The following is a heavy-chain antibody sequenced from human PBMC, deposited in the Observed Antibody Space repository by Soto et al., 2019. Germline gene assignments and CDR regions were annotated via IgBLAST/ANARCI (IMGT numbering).Heavy chain of an antibody. CDR2: IIPIFGTA. CDR1: GGTFSSYA. V-gene: IGHV1-69*01. Sequence: QVRLVQSGAEVKKPGSSVKVSCKASGGTFSSYAISWVRQAPGQGLEWMGGIIPIFGTANYAQKFQGRVTITADESTSTAYMELSSLRSEDTAVYYCARTSDVDTAMVPYYGMDVWGQGTTVTVSS. J-gene: IGHJ6*02. CDR3: ARTSDVDTAMVPYYGMDV. D-gene: IGHD5-18*01.